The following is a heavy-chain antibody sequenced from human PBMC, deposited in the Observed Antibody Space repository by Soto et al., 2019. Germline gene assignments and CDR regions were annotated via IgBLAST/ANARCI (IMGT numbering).Heavy chain of an antibody. Sequence: ETLSLTCTISGDSISNYYWSWIRQPPGKGLEWIGYIYYDGSTNYNPSLKSRVIISLATSKNQFSLNLRSVTAADTAVYYCTKDGLAVGGSWDYWGQGTLVTVSS. J-gene: IGHJ4*02. CDR2: IYYDGST. D-gene: IGHD6-13*01. CDR1: GDSISNYY. CDR3: TKDGLAVGGSWDY. V-gene: IGHV4-59*01.